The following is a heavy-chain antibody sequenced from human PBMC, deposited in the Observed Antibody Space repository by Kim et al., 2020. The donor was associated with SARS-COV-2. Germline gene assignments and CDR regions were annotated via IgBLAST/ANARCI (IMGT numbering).Heavy chain of an antibody. CDR2: ISYDGSNK. D-gene: IGHD3-9*01. Sequence: GGSLRLSCAASGFTFSSYGMHWVRQAPGKGLEWVAVISYDGSNKYYADSVKGRFTISRDNSKNTLYLQMNSLRAEDTAVYYCAKDLVYYDILTGYFWHASTPYYYYGMDGWGQGPTVTVSS. J-gene: IGHJ6*02. CDR3: AKDLVYYDILTGYFWHASTPYYYYGMDG. V-gene: IGHV3-30*18. CDR1: GFTFSSYG.